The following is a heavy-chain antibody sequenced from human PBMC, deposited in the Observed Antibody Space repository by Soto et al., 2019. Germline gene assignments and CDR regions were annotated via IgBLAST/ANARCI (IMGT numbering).Heavy chain of an antibody. CDR3: TRAGGTSGYCSSTSCYAEVDY. D-gene: IGHD2-2*03. CDR2: IRSKAYGGTT. Sequence: GVLRLSCTASGFTFGDYAMSWFRQAPGKGLEWVGFIRSKAYGGTTEYAASVKGRFTISRDDSKSIAYLQMNSLKTEDTAVYYCTRAGGTSGYCSSTSCYAEVDYWGQGTLVTVSS. V-gene: IGHV3-49*03. J-gene: IGHJ4*02. CDR1: GFTFGDYA.